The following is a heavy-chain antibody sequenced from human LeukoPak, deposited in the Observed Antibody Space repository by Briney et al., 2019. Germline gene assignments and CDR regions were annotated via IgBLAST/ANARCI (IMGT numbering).Heavy chain of an antibody. J-gene: IGHJ4*02. CDR1: GFTFNNFG. D-gene: IGHD3-22*01. V-gene: IGHV3-30*03. Sequence: GGSLRLSCAASGFTFNNFGMHWVRQAPGKGLGWVSVISYSGSVQFYADSVKGRFTISRDDSENTVHMQMNRLRVEDTAVYYCARSPRDSRDWTGTLDYWGQGALVTVSS. CDR2: ISYSGSVQ. CDR3: ARSPRDSRDWTGTLDY.